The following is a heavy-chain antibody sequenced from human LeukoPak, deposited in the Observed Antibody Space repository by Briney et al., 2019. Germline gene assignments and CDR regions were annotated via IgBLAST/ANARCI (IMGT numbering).Heavy chain of an antibody. D-gene: IGHD4-17*01. CDR3: ASPDGDNYYFDY. Sequence: SETLTLTCTVSGGCTNSSSYYWGWIRQPPGKGLEWIGSIYYSGSTYYNPSLKSRVTISVDTSKNQFSLKLSSVTAADTAVYYCASPDGDNYYFDYWGQGTLVTVSS. CDR1: GGCTNSSSYY. CDR2: IYYSGST. J-gene: IGHJ4*02. V-gene: IGHV4-39*01.